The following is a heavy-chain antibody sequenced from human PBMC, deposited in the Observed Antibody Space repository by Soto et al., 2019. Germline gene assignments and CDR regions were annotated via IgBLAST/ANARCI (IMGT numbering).Heavy chain of an antibody. CDR3: ARHLSYSGSFGVDY. V-gene: IGHV4-39*01. Sequence: QLQLQESGPGLVKPSETLSLTCTVSGGSISSSSYYWGWIRQPPGKGLEWIGSIYYSGSTYYNPSLKSRVTISVDTSKNQFSLKLSSVTAADTAVYYCARHLSYSGSFGVDYWGQGTLVTVSS. CDR2: IYYSGST. CDR1: GGSISSSSYY. J-gene: IGHJ4*02. D-gene: IGHD1-26*01.